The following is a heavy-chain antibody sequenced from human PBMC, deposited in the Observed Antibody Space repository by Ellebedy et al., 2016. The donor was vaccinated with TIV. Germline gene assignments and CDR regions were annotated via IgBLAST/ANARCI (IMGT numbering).Heavy chain of an antibody. CDR1: GFTFRRYA. D-gene: IGHD1-20*01. V-gene: IGHV3-30*03. CDR3: ASESNWYDAIDI. J-gene: IGHJ3*02. Sequence: GESLKISCAASGFTFRRYAMHWVRQSPGKGREWVATISSDVDTKHHAESLNGRFSISRDNSNNTLYLQINSLRTEDTALYNCASESNWYDAIDIWGHGTRVIVS. CDR2: ISSDVDTK.